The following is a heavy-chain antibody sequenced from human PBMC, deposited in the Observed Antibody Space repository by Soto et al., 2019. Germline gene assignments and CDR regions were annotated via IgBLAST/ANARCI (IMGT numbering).Heavy chain of an antibody. D-gene: IGHD4-17*01. CDR3: ARDCERHHGDYGYYYMDV. CDR1: GLTFSSYF. Sequence: GGSMILSCAASGLTFSSYFMRLDRPAPGKGLEWVAVIWYDGSNKYYADSVKGRFTISRDNSKNTLYLQMNSLRAEDTAVYYCARDCERHHGDYGYYYMDVWGKGTTVTVSS. J-gene: IGHJ6*03. CDR2: IWYDGSNK. V-gene: IGHV3-33*01.